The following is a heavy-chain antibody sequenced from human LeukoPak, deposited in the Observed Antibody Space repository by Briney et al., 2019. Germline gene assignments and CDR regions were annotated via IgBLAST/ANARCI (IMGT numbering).Heavy chain of an antibody. CDR2: ISGSGGST. CDR1: GFTFSSYG. Sequence: RTGGSLRLSCAASGFTFSSYGMSWVRQAPGNGLEWVSAISGSGGSTYYADSVKGRFTISRDNSKNTLYLQMNSLRAEDTAVYYCARAPDYDILAPGYWGQGTLVTVSS. CDR3: ARAPDYDILAPGY. D-gene: IGHD3-9*01. V-gene: IGHV3-23*01. J-gene: IGHJ4*02.